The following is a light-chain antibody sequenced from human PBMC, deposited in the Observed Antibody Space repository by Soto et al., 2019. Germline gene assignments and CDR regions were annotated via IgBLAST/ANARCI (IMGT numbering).Light chain of an antibody. CDR3: QQRSNWPIT. V-gene: IGKV3-11*01. CDR2: DAS. CDR1: QSVSSY. Sequence: EIVLTQSPATLSLSPGERATLSCRASQSVSSYLAWYPQKPGQAPRLLIYDASNRDTGIPARFSGSGAGTDCTRTISSLEPEDFEVDYCQQRSNWPITFGQGTRLEIK. J-gene: IGKJ5*01.